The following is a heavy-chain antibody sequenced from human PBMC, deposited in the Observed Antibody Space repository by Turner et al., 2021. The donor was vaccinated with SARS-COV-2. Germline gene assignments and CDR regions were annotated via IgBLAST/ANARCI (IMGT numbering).Heavy chain of an antibody. D-gene: IGHD3-10*01. CDR1: GFTFSSYG. CDR2: IWNDGSNK. Sequence: QVQLVASGGGEFQPGRSLRLSCAAYGFTFSSYGMHWVRQAPGKGLEWVAVIWNDGSNKYYADSVKGRFTISRDNSKNTLYLQMNSLRAEDTAVYYCARAHYYGSGRGAFDIWGQGTMVTISS. J-gene: IGHJ3*02. CDR3: ARAHYYGSGRGAFDI. V-gene: IGHV3-33*01.